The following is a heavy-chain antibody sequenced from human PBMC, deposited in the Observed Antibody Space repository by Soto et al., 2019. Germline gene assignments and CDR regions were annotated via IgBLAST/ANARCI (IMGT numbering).Heavy chain of an antibody. Sequence: SLTCTVSGGSVSSSSYYWGWIRQPPGKGLEWIGSIYYSGSTYYNPSLKSRVTISVDTSKNQFSLKLSSVTAADTAVYYFARHIAARRGRYYYYYMDVWGKGTTVTVSS. CDR3: ARHIAARRGRYYYYYMDV. D-gene: IGHD6-6*01. CDR2: IYYSGST. V-gene: IGHV4-39*01. CDR1: GGSVSSSSYY. J-gene: IGHJ6*03.